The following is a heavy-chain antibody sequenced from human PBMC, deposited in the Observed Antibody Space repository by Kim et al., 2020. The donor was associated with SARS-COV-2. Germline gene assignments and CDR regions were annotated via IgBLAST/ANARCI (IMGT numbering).Heavy chain of an antibody. J-gene: IGHJ4*02. Sequence: GGSLRLSCAVSGFTFSSYEMNWVRQAPWKGLEWISYISTSGTTTYYADSVKGRFTISRDNAKNSLYLQMNSLRAEDTALYYCARDDDYSDFIDYWGQGTLVTVSS. V-gene: IGHV3-48*03. CDR2: ISTSGTTT. D-gene: IGHD4-17*01. CDR3: ARDDDYSDFIDY. CDR1: GFTFSSYE.